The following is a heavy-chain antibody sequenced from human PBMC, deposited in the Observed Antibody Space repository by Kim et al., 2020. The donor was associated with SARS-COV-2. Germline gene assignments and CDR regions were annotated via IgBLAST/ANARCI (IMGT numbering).Heavy chain of an antibody. D-gene: IGHD6-13*01. V-gene: IGHV4-4*02. CDR2: IYHSGST. CDR3: ARDFEAAAGTGYFQH. J-gene: IGHJ1*01. CDR1: GGSISSSNW. Sequence: SETLSLTCAVSGGSISSSNWWSWVRQPPGKGLEWIGEIYHSGSTNYNPSLKSRVTISVDKSKNQFSLKLSSVTAADTAVYYCARDFEAAAGTGYFQHWGQGTLVTVSS.